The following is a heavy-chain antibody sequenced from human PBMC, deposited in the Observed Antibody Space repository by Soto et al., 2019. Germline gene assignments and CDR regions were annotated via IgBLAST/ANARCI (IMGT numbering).Heavy chain of an antibody. CDR2: IIPIFGTA. D-gene: IGHD6-13*01. CDR1: GGTFSSYA. CDR3: ARGSGKQQHPRWFDP. Sequence: GASVKVSCKASGGTFSSYAISWVRQAPGQGLEWMGGIIPIFGTANYAQKFQGRVTITADESTSTAYMELSSLRSEDTAVYYCARGSGKQQHPRWFDPWGQGTLVTVSS. V-gene: IGHV1-69*13. J-gene: IGHJ5*02.